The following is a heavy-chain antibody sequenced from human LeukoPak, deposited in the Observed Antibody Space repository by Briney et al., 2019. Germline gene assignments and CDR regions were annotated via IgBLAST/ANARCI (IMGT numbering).Heavy chain of an antibody. J-gene: IGHJ5*02. CDR3: AKGGTGTMGQFDP. D-gene: IGHD1-7*01. CDR1: GCRLIDCN. V-gene: IGHV1-2*06. CDR2: MNRNNGGA. Sequence: ASVKVSCKASGCRLIDCNMHWVRQAPGQGLEWMGRMNRNNGGANYAQKFQGRVTMTRDTSINTAYMELSSLRSDDTAVYYCAKGGTGTMGQFDPWGQGTLVTVSS.